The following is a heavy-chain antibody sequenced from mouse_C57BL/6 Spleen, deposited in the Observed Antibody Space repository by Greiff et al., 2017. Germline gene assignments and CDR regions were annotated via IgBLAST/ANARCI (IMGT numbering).Heavy chain of an antibody. CDR3: ARDDDDGCYVGYALDY. Sequence: EVKVVESGGELVKPGGSLKLSCAASGFTFSSYGMSWVRQTPVKRLEWVATISSGGSYTYYPDNVKGRVTISRDNARNTLYLQLSRLKSEDTAVYYCARDDDDGCYVGYALDYWGQGTSVTVSS. V-gene: IGHV5-6*01. D-gene: IGHD2-3*01. CDR1: GFTFSSYG. CDR2: ISSGGSYT. J-gene: IGHJ4*01.